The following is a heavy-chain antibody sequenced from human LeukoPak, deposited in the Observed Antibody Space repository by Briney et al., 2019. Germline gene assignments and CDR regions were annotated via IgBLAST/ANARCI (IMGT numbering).Heavy chain of an antibody. CDR1: GGSIRSSYYY. D-gene: IGHD6-13*01. V-gene: IGHV4-39*07. CDR2: INHSGST. CDR3: ARAYSSSWSYFDY. Sequence: SETLSLTCTVSGGSIRSSYYYWSWIRQPPGKGLEWIGEINHSGSTNYNPSLKSRVTISVDKSKNQFSLKLSSVTAADTAVYYCARAYSSSWSYFDYWGQGTLVTVSS. J-gene: IGHJ4*02.